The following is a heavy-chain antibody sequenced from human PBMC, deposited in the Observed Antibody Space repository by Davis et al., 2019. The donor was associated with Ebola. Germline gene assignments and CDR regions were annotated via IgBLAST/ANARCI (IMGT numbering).Heavy chain of an antibody. V-gene: IGHV4-59*01. CDR1: GGSIRSYS. D-gene: IGHD6-19*01. CDR2: IYYSGST. J-gene: IGHJ4*02. CDR3: ARGWDSSGWQN. Sequence: SETLSLTCSVSGGSIRSYSWSWIRQPPGKGLEWIGQIYYSGSTNYNPSLKSRVTISVDSSKNQFSLKLDSVTAADTAVYYCARGWDSSGWQNWGQGILVTVSS.